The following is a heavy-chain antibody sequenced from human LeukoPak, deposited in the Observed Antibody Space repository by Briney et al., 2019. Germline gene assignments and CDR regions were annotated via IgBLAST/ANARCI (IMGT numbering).Heavy chain of an antibody. V-gene: IGHV1-18*01. CDR1: GYTFTSYG. CDR3: ARDGEDYYDSSGYSPYFDY. Sequence: ASVKVSCKASGYTFTSYGISWVRQAPGQGLEWMGWISAYNGNTNYAQKLQGRVTMTTDTSTSTAYMELRSLRSDDTAVYYCARDGEDYYDSSGYSPYFDYWGQGTLVTVSS. CDR2: ISAYNGNT. J-gene: IGHJ4*02. D-gene: IGHD3-22*01.